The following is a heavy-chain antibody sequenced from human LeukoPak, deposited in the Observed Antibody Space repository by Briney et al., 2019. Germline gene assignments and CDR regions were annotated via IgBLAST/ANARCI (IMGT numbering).Heavy chain of an antibody. CDR3: ARGRLVISLYNYYGMDV. J-gene: IGHJ6*02. CDR2: INSDGSST. CDR1: GFTFSSYW. Sequence: PGGSLRLSCAASGFTFSSYWMHWGRQAPGKGLVWVSRINSDGSSTSYADSVKGRFTISRDNAKNTLYLQMNSLRAEDTAVYYCARGRLVISLYNYYGMDVWGQGTTVTVSS. V-gene: IGHV3-74*01. D-gene: IGHD3-9*01.